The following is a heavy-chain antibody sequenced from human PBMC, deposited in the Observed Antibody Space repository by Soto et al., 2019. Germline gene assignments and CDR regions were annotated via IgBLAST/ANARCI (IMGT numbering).Heavy chain of an antibody. CDR3: ARRWGRTFDY. V-gene: IGHV4-59*08. D-gene: IGHD7-27*01. CDR2: IYYSGST. J-gene: IGHJ4*02. Sequence: PSETLSLTCTVSGGPISSYYWSWIRQPPGKGLEWIGYIYYSGSTNYNPSLKSRVTISVDTSKNQFSLKLSSVTAADTAVYYCARRWGRTFDYWGQGTLVPSPQ. CDR1: GGPISSYY.